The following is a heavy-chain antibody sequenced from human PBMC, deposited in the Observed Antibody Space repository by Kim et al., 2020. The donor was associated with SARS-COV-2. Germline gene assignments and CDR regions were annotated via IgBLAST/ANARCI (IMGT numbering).Heavy chain of an antibody. CDR3: AKGGAMADKIYYYYGMDV. D-gene: IGHD1-26*01. Sequence: GGSLRLSCAASGFTFSSYGMHWVRQAPGKGLEWVAVIWYDGSNKYYADSVKGRFTISRDNSKNTLYLQMNSLRAEDTAVYYCAKGGAMADKIYYYYGMDVWGQGTTVTVSS. CDR1: GFTFSSYG. J-gene: IGHJ6*02. CDR2: IWYDGSNK. V-gene: IGHV3-33*06.